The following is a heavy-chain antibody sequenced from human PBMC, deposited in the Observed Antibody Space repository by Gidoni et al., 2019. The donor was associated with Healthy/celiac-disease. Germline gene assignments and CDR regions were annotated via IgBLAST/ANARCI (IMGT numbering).Heavy chain of an antibody. CDR3: ASVRDYVWGSYRPNWFDP. CDR1: GGSFSGSY. J-gene: IGHJ5*02. D-gene: IGHD3-16*02. V-gene: IGHV4-34*01. Sequence: QVQLQQWGARLLKPSETLSLTCAVYGGSFSGSYWRWIRQPPGKGLEWIGEINHRGRTNYNPSLKSRVTISVDTSKNQFSLKLSSVTAADTAVYYCASVRDYVWGSYRPNWFDPWGQGTLVTVSS. CDR2: INHRGRT.